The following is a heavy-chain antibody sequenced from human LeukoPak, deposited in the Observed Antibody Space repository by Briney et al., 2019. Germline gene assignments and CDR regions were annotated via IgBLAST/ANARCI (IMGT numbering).Heavy chain of an antibody. CDR2: IDPGDSYT. D-gene: IGHD3-10*01. J-gene: IGHJ6*04. Sequence: GESLRISCKGSGYSFTSYWITWVRQMPGKGLEWMGRIDPGDSYTNYSPSFQGHVTISAGKSINTAYLQWSSLKASDTAMYYCARLRGSGPYYYNGLDVWGKGTTVTVSS. V-gene: IGHV5-10-1*01. CDR1: GYSFTSYW. CDR3: ARLRGSGPYYYNGLDV.